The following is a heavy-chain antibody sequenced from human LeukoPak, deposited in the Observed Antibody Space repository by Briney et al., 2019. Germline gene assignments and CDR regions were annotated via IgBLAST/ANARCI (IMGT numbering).Heavy chain of an antibody. CDR3: ARVQDYYDRRLGSRLDAFDI. D-gene: IGHD3-22*01. V-gene: IGHV4-4*07. CDR2: IYTSGST. Sequence: SETLSLTCTVSGGSISSYYWSWIRQPAGKGLEWIGRIYTSGSTNYNPSLTSRVTMSVDTSKNQFSLKLSSVTAADTAVYYCARVQDYYDRRLGSRLDAFDIWGQGTMVTVSS. J-gene: IGHJ3*02. CDR1: GGSISSYY.